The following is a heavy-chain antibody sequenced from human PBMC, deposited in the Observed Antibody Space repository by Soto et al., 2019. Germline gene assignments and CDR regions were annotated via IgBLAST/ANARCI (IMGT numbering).Heavy chain of an antibody. D-gene: IGHD2-15*01. CDR1: GFTFSYYY. J-gene: IGHJ5*02. CDR3: ARGLSRRILNYLDP. V-gene: IGHV3-11*06. CDR2: ISFGSSFT. Sequence: PGGSLRLSCAASGFTFSYYYMTWLRQAPGKGPECISYISFGSSFTNYADSVEGRFTISRDNAKNTLYLQMNSLRVEDTAVYYCARGLSRRILNYLDPWGPGVLVTVSS.